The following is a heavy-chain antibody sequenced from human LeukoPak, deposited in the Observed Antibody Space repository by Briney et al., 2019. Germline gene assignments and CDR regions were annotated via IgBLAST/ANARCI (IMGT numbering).Heavy chain of an antibody. V-gene: IGHV4-59*01. CDR3: ARQHGGHYLDF. D-gene: IGHD4-23*01. CDR2: IFYTGTT. Sequence: SETLSLTCTVSGVSISYNYWSWIRQPPGKGLEWIGQIFYTGTTEYNPSLKSRVSMSLDTSKNQFSLRLSSVTAGDTAVYYCARQHGGHYLDFWGQGTLVTVSS. CDR1: GVSISYNY. J-gene: IGHJ4*02.